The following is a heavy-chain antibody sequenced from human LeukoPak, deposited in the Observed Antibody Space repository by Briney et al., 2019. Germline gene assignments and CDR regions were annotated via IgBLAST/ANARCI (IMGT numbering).Heavy chain of an antibody. CDR1: GFTFSDHA. CDR3: AKDWDYGDYYFAY. Sequence: GGSLRLSCAASGFTFSDHAMSWVRQAPGKGLEWVSAISGSGGSTYYADSVKGRFTISRDNSKNTLYLQMNSLRAEDTAVYYCAKDWDYGDYYFAYWGQGTLVTVSS. CDR2: ISGSGGST. V-gene: IGHV3-23*01. D-gene: IGHD4-17*01. J-gene: IGHJ4*02.